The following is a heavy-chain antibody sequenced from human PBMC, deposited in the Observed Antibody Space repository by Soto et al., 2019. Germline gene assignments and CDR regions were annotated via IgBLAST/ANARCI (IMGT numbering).Heavy chain of an antibody. Sequence: SVKVSCKASGGTFSSYAISWVRQAPGQGLEWMGGIIPIFGTANYAQKFQGRVTITADESTSTAYMELSSLRSEDTAVYYCATNYYDSSGYQPHFDYWGQGTLVTVSS. CDR3: ATNYYDSSGYQPHFDY. CDR1: GGTFSSYA. J-gene: IGHJ4*02. CDR2: IIPIFGTA. V-gene: IGHV1-69*13. D-gene: IGHD3-22*01.